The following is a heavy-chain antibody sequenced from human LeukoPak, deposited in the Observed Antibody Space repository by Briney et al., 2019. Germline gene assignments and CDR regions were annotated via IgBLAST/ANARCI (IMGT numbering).Heavy chain of an antibody. CDR2: ISGSGGST. CDR3: ARDDNWGFDY. V-gene: IGHV3-23*01. D-gene: IGHD7-27*01. CDR1: GLTFSSYA. J-gene: IGHJ4*02. Sequence: GGSLRLSCAASGLTFSSYAMSWVRQAPGKGLEWVSAISGSGGSTYYADSVKGRFTISRDNSKNTLYLQMNSLRAEDTAFYYCARDDNWGFDYWGQGALATVSS.